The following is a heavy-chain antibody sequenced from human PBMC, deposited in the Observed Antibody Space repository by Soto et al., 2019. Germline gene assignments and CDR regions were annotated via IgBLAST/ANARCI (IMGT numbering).Heavy chain of an antibody. CDR3: TRLIRAAHDY. CDR1: GFVFKDSS. J-gene: IGHJ4*02. V-gene: IGHV3-73*01. D-gene: IGHD3-10*01. Sequence: EVLLVESGGGMVQPGGSLKLSCAASGFVFKDSSIHWVRQASGKGLEWVGRIRDRAYSYATAYAESVKGRFTSSRDDSNNTAYLQMSGLKTEDTAIYYCTRLIRAAHDYWGQGTLVTVSS. CDR2: IRDRAYSYAT.